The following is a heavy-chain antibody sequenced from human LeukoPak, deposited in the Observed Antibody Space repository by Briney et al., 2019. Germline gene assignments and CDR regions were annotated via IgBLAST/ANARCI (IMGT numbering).Heavy chain of an antibody. CDR3: ASGGYSYGFDY. D-gene: IGHD5-18*01. Sequence: SETLSLTCAVSGGSISSGGYSWSWIRQPPGXGLXWIGYIXXXXXTXYSXSLKSRVTXSVDRSKNQLSLKLSSVTAADTAMYYCASGGYSYGFDYWGQGTLVTVSS. CDR2: IXXXXXT. J-gene: IGHJ4*02. CDR1: GGSISSGGYS. V-gene: IGHV4-30-2*01.